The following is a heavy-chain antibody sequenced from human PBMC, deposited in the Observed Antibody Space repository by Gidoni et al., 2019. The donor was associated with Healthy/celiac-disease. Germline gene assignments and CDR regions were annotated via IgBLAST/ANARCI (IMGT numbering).Heavy chain of an antibody. Sequence: LSWVRQAPGKGLEWVANIKQDGSETYYVDSVKGRFTISRDNAKNSLYLQMNSLRAEDTAVYYCARLFYDFWSGLNWFDPWGQGTLVTVSS. D-gene: IGHD3-3*01. J-gene: IGHJ5*02. CDR3: ARLFYDFWSGLNWFDP. V-gene: IGHV3-7*01. CDR2: IKQDGSET.